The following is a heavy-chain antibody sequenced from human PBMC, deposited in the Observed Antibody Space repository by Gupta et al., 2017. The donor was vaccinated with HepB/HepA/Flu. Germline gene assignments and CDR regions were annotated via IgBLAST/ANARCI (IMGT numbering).Heavy chain of an antibody. CDR2: ISAYNGNT. CDR1: GYPFTSYG. Sequence: QVQLVQSGAEVKKPGASVKVSCKASGYPFTSYGISWVRQAPGQGLEWMGWISAYNGNTNYAQKLQGRVTMTTDTSTSTAYMELRSLRSDDTAVYYCARVKDYDFWSGYKPDVWGKGTTDTVSS. CDR3: ARVKDYDFWSGYKPDV. D-gene: IGHD3-3*01. J-gene: IGHJ6*04. V-gene: IGHV1-18*01.